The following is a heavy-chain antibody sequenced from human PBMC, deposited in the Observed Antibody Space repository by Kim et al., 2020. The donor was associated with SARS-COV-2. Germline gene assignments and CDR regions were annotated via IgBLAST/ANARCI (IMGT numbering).Heavy chain of an antibody. J-gene: IGHJ4*02. V-gene: IGHV4-39*01. CDR1: GGSISRSSYY. CDR3: ARHDFVGGYYLFFDY. Sequence: SETLSLTCTVSGGSISRSSYYWGWLRQPPGRGQEGIGSIYDSGTTYYTPSLKSRVTISVDTTKNHFSLDLSSVTAAATAVYYCARHDFVGGYYLFFDYWGQGTLVTASS. CDR2: IYDSGTT. D-gene: IGHD3-22*01.